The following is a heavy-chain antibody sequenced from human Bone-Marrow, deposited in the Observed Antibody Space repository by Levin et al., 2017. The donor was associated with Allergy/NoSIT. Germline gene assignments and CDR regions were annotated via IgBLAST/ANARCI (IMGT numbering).Heavy chain of an antibody. CDR2: IYADGST. CDR1: GFTVTNNY. V-gene: IGHV3-53*01. CDR3: TMGRGHSWSLDS. Sequence: GESLKISCAASGFTVTNNYMTWVRQAPGKGLEWVSLIYADGSTYYADSVKGRFTISTDSSRNTLYLQMNSLRVEDTAVYHCTMGRGHSWSLDSWGQGTLVTVSS. D-gene: IGHD5-18*01. J-gene: IGHJ4*02.